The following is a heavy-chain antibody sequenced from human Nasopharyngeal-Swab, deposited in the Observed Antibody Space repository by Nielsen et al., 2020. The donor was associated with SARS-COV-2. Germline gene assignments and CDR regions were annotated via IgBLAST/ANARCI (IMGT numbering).Heavy chain of an antibody. Sequence: GGSLRLSCAASGFTFSSYAMSWVRQAPGKGLEWASAISGSGGSTYYADSVKGRFTISRDNSKNTLYLQMNSLRAEDTAVYYCAKVGGYSYGKRDYFDYWGQGTLVTVSS. D-gene: IGHD5-18*01. J-gene: IGHJ4*02. CDR3: AKVGGYSYGKRDYFDY. CDR2: ISGSGGST. CDR1: GFTFSSYA. V-gene: IGHV3-23*01.